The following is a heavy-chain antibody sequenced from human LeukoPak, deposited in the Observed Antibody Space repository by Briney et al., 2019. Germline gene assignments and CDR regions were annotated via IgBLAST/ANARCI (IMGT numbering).Heavy chain of an antibody. J-gene: IGHJ4*02. CDR3: AREALGGYSYGLDY. V-gene: IGHV1-2*02. Sequence: ASVKVSCKASGYTFTGYYMHWVRQAPGQGLEWMGWINPNSGGTNYAQKFQGRVTMTRDTSISTAYMELSRLRSDDTAVYYGAREALGGYSYGLDYWGQGTLVTVSS. CDR1: GYTFTGYY. CDR2: INPNSGGT. D-gene: IGHD5-18*01.